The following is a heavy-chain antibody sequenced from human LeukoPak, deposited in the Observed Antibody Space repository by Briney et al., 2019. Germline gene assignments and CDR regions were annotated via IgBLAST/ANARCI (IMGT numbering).Heavy chain of an antibody. CDR2: ISAYKGNT. CDR1: GYTFTSYG. Sequence: SVRGSCKASGYTFTSYGISWGREAPGQGGERGGWISAYKGNTNYAQKLQVRVTMTTDTSTSTAHMELRSLRSDDTAVYYCARDRILDYSGTSCYSLDYWGQGTLVTVSS. J-gene: IGHJ4*02. CDR3: ARDRILDYSGTSCYSLDY. V-gene: IGHV1-18*01. D-gene: IGHD2-2*01.